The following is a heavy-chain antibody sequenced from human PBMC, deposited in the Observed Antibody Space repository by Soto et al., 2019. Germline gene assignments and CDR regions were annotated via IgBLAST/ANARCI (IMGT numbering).Heavy chain of an antibody. CDR2: SDPSDSYT. CDR1: GYSFTSYW. V-gene: IGHV5-10-1*01. Sequence: PGESLKISCKGSGYSFTSYWISWVRQMPGKGLEWMGRSDPSDSYTNYSPSFQGHVTISADKSISTAYLQWSSRKASDTAMYYWARHVTGHDYYYGMDVWGQGTTVTVSS. D-gene: IGHD1-20*01. J-gene: IGHJ6*02. CDR3: ARHVTGHDYYYGMDV.